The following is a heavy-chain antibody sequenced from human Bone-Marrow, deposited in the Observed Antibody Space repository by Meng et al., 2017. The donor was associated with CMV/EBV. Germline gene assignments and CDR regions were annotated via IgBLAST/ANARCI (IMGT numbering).Heavy chain of an antibody. V-gene: IGHV1-2*02. Sequence: ASVKDSCKASGYTFTGYYMHWARQAPGQGLEWMGWINPNSGGTNYAQKFQGRVTMTTDTSISTAYMELSRLRSDDTAVYYCARVYYYDSSGLYYWGQGTLVTVSS. J-gene: IGHJ4*02. CDR1: GYTFTGYY. CDR2: INPNSGGT. D-gene: IGHD3-22*01. CDR3: ARVYYYDSSGLYY.